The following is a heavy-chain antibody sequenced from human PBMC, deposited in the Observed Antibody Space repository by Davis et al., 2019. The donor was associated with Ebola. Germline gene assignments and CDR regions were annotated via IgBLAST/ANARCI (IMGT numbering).Heavy chain of an antibody. V-gene: IGHV1-2*02. CDR1: GYTVTGHY. CDR2: INPNAGNT. Sequence: ASSQVSCKASGYTVTGHYIHWVRQAPGQGLEWMGWINPNAGNTKYEQKFQGRVTMTRDTSTTTAYMELTGLRSDDTAVYYCARGSDFWSGYFMAYFEHWGQGTVVTV. D-gene: IGHD3-3*01. CDR3: ARGSDFWSGYFMAYFEH. J-gene: IGHJ4*02.